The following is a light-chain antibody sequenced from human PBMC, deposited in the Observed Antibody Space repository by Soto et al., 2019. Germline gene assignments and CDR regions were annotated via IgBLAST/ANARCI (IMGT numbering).Light chain of an antibody. V-gene: IGLV1-47*02. J-gene: IGLJ1*01. CDR2: SND. CDR3: AAWDDSLSGGV. Sequence: SALTQPPSASGTPGQTVTISCSGSSFNIGFNYVYWYQQLPGMAPKLLIHSNDERPSGVPDRFSGSKSGTSASLAISGLRSEDEAEYYCAAWDDSLSGGVFGTGTKVTVL. CDR1: SFNIGFNY.